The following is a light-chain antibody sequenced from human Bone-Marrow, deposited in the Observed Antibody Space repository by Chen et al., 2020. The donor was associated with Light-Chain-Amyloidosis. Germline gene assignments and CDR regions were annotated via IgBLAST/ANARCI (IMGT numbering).Light chain of an antibody. CDR3: QSYQGSSQGV. V-gene: IGLV6-57*01. Sequence: NFMLTQPHSVSESPGKTVIISCTRSSGSIDTNYVQWYQQRPGSSPTTVIYEDDQRPSGVPDRSSGSSERSSNSASLTISGLKTGDEADYYCQSYQGSSQGVFGGGTKLTVL. CDR2: EDD. J-gene: IGLJ3*02. CDR1: SGSIDTNY.